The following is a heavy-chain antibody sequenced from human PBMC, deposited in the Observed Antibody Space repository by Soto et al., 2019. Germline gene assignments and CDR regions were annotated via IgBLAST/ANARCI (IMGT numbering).Heavy chain of an antibody. CDR1: GGSINSSSSYY. CDR2: IYYNGST. Sequence: QLQLQESGPGLVKPSETLSLTCTVSGGSINSSSSYYWGWIRQPPGKGLEWIGSIYYNGSTYYNPSLKSRVTISADTSKNQFSLKLSSVTAADTAVYYCARIAVSGPTSDFDYWGQGSLVTVSS. CDR3: ARIAVSGPTSDFDY. V-gene: IGHV4-39*01. J-gene: IGHJ4*02. D-gene: IGHD6-19*01.